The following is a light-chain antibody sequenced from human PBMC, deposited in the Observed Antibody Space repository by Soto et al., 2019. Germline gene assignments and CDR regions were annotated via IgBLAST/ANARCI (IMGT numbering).Light chain of an antibody. Sequence: QSALTQPASVSGSPGQSITISCTGTSSDVGGYNYVSWYQQHPGKAPKLMIYDVSNRPSGVSNRFSGSKSGNTASLAISGLQAEDDADYYCSSYTSSSTLPGVFGTGTKVTVL. CDR3: SSYTSSSTLPGV. V-gene: IGLV2-14*01. CDR2: DVS. J-gene: IGLJ1*01. CDR1: SSDVGGYNY.